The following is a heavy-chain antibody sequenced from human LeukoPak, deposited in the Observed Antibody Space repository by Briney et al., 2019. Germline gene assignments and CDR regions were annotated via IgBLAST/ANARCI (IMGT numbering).Heavy chain of an antibody. Sequence: SETLSLTCTVSGGSISSYYWSWIRQPAGRGLEWIGRIYTSGSTNYNPSLKSRVTMSVDTSKNQFSLKLSSVTAADTAVYYCAREIGDIVVVPAAPKPHYYYYYYMDVWGKGTTVTVSS. CDR1: GGSISSYY. CDR2: IYTSGST. V-gene: IGHV4-4*07. CDR3: AREIGDIVVVPAAPKPHYYYYYYMDV. J-gene: IGHJ6*03. D-gene: IGHD2-2*01.